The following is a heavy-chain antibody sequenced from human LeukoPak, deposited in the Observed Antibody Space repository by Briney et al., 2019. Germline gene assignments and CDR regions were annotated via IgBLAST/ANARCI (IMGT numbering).Heavy chain of an antibody. CDR2: INRDGTSR. CDR3: STDSSGYYRFDY. D-gene: IGHD3-22*01. V-gene: IGHV3-74*01. CDR1: GFTFSSYA. J-gene: IGHJ4*02. Sequence: SGGSLRLSCAASGFTFSSYAMSWVRQAPGKGLVWVARINRDGTSRHYADSAKGRFTISRDNAKNSLYLQMNSLRADDTAVYYCSTDSSGYYRFDYWGQGTLVTVSS.